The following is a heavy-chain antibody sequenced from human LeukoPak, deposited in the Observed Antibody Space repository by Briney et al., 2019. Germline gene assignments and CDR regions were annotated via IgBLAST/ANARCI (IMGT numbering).Heavy chain of an antibody. V-gene: IGHV4-61*02. CDR1: CDSMASGSYY. J-gene: IGHJ6*03. CDR2: IYSSGST. D-gene: IGHD6-13*01. Sequence: SETLSLTCTVFCDSMASGSYYWSWIRQPAGKGLEWIGRIYSSGSTNYNPSLKSRVTISADTSKNQFSLKLTSVTAADTAVSYSAIALWSSSWYVGGVYYYYMDVWGKGTTVTVSS. CDR3: AIALWSSSWYVGGVYYYYMDV.